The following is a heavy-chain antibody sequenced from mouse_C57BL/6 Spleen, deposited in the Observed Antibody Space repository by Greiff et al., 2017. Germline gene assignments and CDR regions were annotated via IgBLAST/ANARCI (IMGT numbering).Heavy chain of an antibody. V-gene: IGHV10-1*01. D-gene: IGHD2-3*01. J-gene: IGHJ4*01. Sequence: EVQLVESGGGLVQPKGSLKLSCAASGFSFNTYAMNWVRQAPGKGLEWVARIRSKSNNYATYYADSVKDRFTISRDDSESMLYLQMNNLKTEDTAMYYCVRHSYDGYYEYYAMDYWGQGTSVTVAS. CDR3: VRHSYDGYYEYYAMDY. CDR1: GFSFNTYA. CDR2: IRSKSNNYAT.